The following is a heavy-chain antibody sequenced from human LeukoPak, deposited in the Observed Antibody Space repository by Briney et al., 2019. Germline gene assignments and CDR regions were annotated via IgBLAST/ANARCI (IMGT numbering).Heavy chain of an antibody. D-gene: IGHD3-22*01. CDR2: MYYSGNT. CDR1: SGSISSPSYY. Sequence: PSETLSLTCTVSSGSISSPSYYWGWIRQPPGKGLEWIGNMYYSGNTYYNPSLQSRVTMSVDTSKQRFSLRLNSVTAADTAVYYCASLYFDSSGQLEFDYGGRGIRVPVFS. V-gene: IGHV4-39*01. CDR3: ASLYFDSSGQLEFDY. J-gene: IGHJ4*02.